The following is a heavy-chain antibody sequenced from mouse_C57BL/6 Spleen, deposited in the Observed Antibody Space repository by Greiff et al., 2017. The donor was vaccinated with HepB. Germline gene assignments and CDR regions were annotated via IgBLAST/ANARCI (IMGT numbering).Heavy chain of an antibody. Sequence: EVQWVESGGGLVQPGGSLSLSCAASGFTFTDYYMSWVRQPPGKALEWLGFIRNKANGYTTEYSASVKGRFTISRDNSQSILYLQMNALRAEDSATYYCARYTTAYAMDYWGQGTSVTVSS. CDR2: IRNKANGYTT. V-gene: IGHV7-3*01. D-gene: IGHD1-2*01. J-gene: IGHJ4*01. CDR1: GFTFTDYY. CDR3: ARYTTAYAMDY.